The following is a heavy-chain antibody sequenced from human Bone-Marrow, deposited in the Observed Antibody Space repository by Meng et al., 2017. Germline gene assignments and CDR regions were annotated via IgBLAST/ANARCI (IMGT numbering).Heavy chain of an antibody. CDR1: GFTLSSYE. D-gene: IGHD3-22*01. Sequence: GESLKISCAASGFTLSSYEMNWVRQAPGKGLEWVSVIYSGGSTYYADSVKGRFTISRDNSKNTLYLQMNSLRAEDTAVYYCARIIYDSLAFDIWGQGTMVTVSS. V-gene: IGHV3-66*02. CDR2: IYSGGST. CDR3: ARIIYDSLAFDI. J-gene: IGHJ3*02.